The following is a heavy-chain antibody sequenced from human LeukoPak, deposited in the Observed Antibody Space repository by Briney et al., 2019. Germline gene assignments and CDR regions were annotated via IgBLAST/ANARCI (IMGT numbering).Heavy chain of an antibody. D-gene: IGHD1-26*01. Sequence: SETLSLTCTVSGGSISSSSYYWGWIRQPPGKGLEWIGSIYYSGSTYYNPSLKSRVTISVDTSKNQFSLKLSSVTAADTAVYYCARESGSYPNWFNPWGQGTLVTVSS. J-gene: IGHJ5*02. CDR2: IYYSGST. CDR3: ARESGSYPNWFNP. V-gene: IGHV4-39*02. CDR1: GGSISSSSYY.